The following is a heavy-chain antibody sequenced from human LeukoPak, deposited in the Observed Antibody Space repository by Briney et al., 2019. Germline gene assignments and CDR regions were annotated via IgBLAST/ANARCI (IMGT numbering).Heavy chain of an antibody. CDR2: IYYSGST. D-gene: IGHD2-21*02. J-gene: IGHJ4*02. CDR3: ARAYCGGDCYSIGYFDY. Sequence: PSETLSLTCTVSGGSISSGDYYWSWIRQPPGKGLEWIGYIYYSGSTYYNPSLKSRVTISVDTSKNQFSLKLSSVTAADTAVYYCARAYCGGDCYSIGYFDYWGQGTLVTVSS. V-gene: IGHV4-30-4*01. CDR1: GGSISSGDYY.